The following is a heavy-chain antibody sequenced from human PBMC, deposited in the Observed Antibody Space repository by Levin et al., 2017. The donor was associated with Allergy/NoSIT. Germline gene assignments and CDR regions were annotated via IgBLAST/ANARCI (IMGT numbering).Heavy chain of an antibody. CDR1: GASLSSYY. J-gene: IGHJ2*01. CDR3: AKDRPVTETRDWYFDL. V-gene: IGHV4-59*01. CDR2: IYYSGRT. Sequence: SETLSLTCTVSGASLSSYYWSWIRQPPGKGLEWIGYIYYSGRTSYNPSLKDRITLSFDTTRNQLSLKLTSVTTADTAVYYCAKDRPVTETRDWYFDLWGRGTLVTVS. D-gene: IGHD2-21*02.